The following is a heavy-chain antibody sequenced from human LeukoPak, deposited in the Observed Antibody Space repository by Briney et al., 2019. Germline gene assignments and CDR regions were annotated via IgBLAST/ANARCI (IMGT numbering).Heavy chain of an antibody. CDR3: ARSPYSSSWSYYYYGMDV. Sequence: SETLSLTCTVSGGSISSYYWSWIRQPPGKGLEWIGEINHSGSTNYNPSLKSRVTISVDTSKNQFSLKLSSVTAADTAVYYCARSPYSSSWSYYYYGMDVWGQGTTVTVSS. V-gene: IGHV4-59*01. J-gene: IGHJ6*02. D-gene: IGHD6-13*01. CDR1: GGSISSYY. CDR2: INHSGST.